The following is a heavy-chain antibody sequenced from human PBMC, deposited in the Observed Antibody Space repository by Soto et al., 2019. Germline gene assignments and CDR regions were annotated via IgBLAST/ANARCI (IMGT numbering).Heavy chain of an antibody. V-gene: IGHV4-59*01. CDR1: GGSISSYY. Sequence: SETLSLTCTVSGGSISSYYWSWIRQPPGKGLEWIGYIYYSGSTNYNPSLKSRVTISVDTSKNQFSLKLSSVTAADTAVYYCAREAHGDLTNNIDYWGQGTLVTVSS. CDR3: AREAHGDLTNNIDY. CDR2: IYYSGST. J-gene: IGHJ4*02. D-gene: IGHD4-17*01.